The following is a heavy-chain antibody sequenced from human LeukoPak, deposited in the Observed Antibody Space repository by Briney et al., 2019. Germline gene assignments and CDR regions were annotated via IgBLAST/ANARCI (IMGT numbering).Heavy chain of an antibody. D-gene: IGHD3-10*01. CDR2: ISGSGGST. J-gene: IGHJ3*02. Sequence: GGSLRLSCAASGXTFSSYAMSWVRQAPGKGLEWVSAISGSGGSTYHADSVKGRFTISRDNSENTVYLQMNSLRAEDTAVYYCAKGWIRGFDMWGQGTMVTVSS. CDR1: GXTFSSYA. CDR3: AKGWIRGFDM. V-gene: IGHV3-23*01.